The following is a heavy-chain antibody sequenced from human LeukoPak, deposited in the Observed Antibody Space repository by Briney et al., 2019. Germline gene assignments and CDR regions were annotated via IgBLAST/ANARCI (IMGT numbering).Heavy chain of an antibody. Sequence: GESLKTSCKGSGFSLTNYWIGWVRQVPGKGLDWMGFIYPGDSDTRYSPSFQGQVTISADKSINTAHLQWSSLKASDTAMYYCARQYCGGDCYPEPDAFDIWGQGTMVTVSS. CDR2: IYPGDSDT. D-gene: IGHD2-21*02. CDR3: ARQYCGGDCYPEPDAFDI. J-gene: IGHJ3*02. CDR1: GFSLTNYW. V-gene: IGHV5-51*01.